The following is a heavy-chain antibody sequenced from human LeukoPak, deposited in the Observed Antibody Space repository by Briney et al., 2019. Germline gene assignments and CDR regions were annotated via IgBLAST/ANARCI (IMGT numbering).Heavy chain of an antibody. J-gene: IGHJ3*02. CDR3: VREPSQGAFDI. CDR1: RFTFSDSS. Sequence: GGSLRLSCAASRFTFSDSSMNWVRQAPGKGLEWISYISSTSTIIYYADSVKGRFTISRDNAKNSMYLQMNSLRAEDTAVYYCVREPSQGAFDIWGEGTMVTVSS. V-gene: IGHV3-48*01. CDR2: ISSTSTII.